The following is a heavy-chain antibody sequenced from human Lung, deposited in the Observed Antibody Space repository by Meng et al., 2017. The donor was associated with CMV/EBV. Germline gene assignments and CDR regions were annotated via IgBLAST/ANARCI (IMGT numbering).Heavy chain of an antibody. V-gene: IGHV1-18*01. CDR1: GYRFSSFG. CDR2: TSVYDHNT. J-gene: IGHJ4*02. Sequence: ASXXVSXKASGYRFSSFGISWVRQAPGQGIEWVGWTSVYDHNTNYAGKFQDRIRITTDRSTTTAYMELSELRSDDTAVYYCARAPWGYQLLPIHWAQGTVVTVSS. D-gene: IGHD2-2*01. CDR3: ARAPWGYQLLPIH.